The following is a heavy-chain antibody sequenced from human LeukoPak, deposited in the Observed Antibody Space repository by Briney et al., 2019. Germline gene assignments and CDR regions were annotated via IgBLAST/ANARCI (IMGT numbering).Heavy chain of an antibody. CDR3: AKRGVVIRVILVGFHKEAYYFDS. V-gene: IGHV3-23*01. CDR1: GITLSKYG. J-gene: IGHJ4*02. Sequence: PGGSLRLSCAVSGITLSKYGMSWVRQAPGKGLEWVAGISDSGGSTNYADSVKGGFTISRDNPKNTLYLQMNSLRAEDTAVSFCAKRGVVIRVILVGFHKEAYYFDSWGQGALVTVSS. D-gene: IGHD3-22*01. CDR2: ISDSGGST.